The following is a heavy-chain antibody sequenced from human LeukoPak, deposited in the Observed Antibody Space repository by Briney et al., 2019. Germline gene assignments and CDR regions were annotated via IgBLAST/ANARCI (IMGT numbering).Heavy chain of an antibody. Sequence: SQTLSLTCTVSGGSISGGGYYWSWIRQHPGKGLEWIGYIYYSGSTYYNPSLKSRVTISVDTSKNQFSLKLSSVTAADTAVYYCARFPRDGYNFFDYWGQGTLVTVSS. CDR2: IYYSGST. CDR3: ARFPRDGYNFFDY. CDR1: GGSISGGGYY. V-gene: IGHV4-31*03. D-gene: IGHD5-24*01. J-gene: IGHJ4*02.